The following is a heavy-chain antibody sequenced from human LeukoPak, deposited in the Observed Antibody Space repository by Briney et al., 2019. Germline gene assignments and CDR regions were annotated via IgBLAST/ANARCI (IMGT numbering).Heavy chain of an antibody. CDR2: INPNSGGT. CDR1: GYTFTGYY. CDR3: ARNSEDIVLMVYAPRDYYYMDV. J-gene: IGHJ6*03. V-gene: IGHV1-2*02. D-gene: IGHD2-8*01. Sequence: WASVKVSCKASGYTFTGYYMHWVRQAPGQGLEWMGWINPNSGGTNYAQKFQGRATMTRDTSISTAYMELSRLRSDDTAVYYCARNSEDIVLMVYAPRDYYYMDVWGKGTTVTVSS.